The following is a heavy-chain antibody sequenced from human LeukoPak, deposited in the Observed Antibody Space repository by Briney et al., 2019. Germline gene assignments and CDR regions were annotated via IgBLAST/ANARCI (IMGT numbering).Heavy chain of an antibody. J-gene: IGHJ4*02. Sequence: SETLSLTCTVSGGFISSYYWSWIRQPPGKGLEWIGYVAYSGSTDYNPSLKRRVTISVVTSMNQFSLKMTSVNAADTGVYYCARQRGYYFDYWGQGILVTVSS. D-gene: IGHD3-10*01. CDR3: ARQRGYYFDY. CDR1: GGFISSYY. V-gene: IGHV4-59*01. CDR2: VAYSGST.